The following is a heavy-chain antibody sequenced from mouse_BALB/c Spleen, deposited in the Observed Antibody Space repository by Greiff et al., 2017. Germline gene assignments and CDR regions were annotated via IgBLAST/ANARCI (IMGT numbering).Heavy chain of an antibody. Sequence: EVQLQQSGPGLVKPSQSLSLTCTVTGYSITSDYAWNWIRQFPGNKLEWMGYISYSGSTSYNPSLKSRISITRDTSKNQFFLQLNSVTTEDTATYYCASKGYWGQVTTLTVSS. CDR3: ASKGY. J-gene: IGHJ2*01. CDR1: GYSITSDYA. CDR2: ISYSGST. V-gene: IGHV3-2*02.